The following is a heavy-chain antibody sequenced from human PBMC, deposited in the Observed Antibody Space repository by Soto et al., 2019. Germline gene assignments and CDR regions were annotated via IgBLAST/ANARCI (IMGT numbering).Heavy chain of an antibody. CDR2: IWYDGSNK. CDR1: GFTFSNYG. V-gene: IGHV3-33*01. D-gene: IGHD2-21*02. Sequence: QVQLVESGGGVVQPGRSLRLSCAASGFTFSNYGMHWVRQAPGKGLEWVAVIWYDGSNKYYADSVKGRFTISRDNSKNTLYLQMNSLRTEDMAVYFCARGGYCGGDCYEWYFDLWGRGTLVTVSS. CDR3: ARGGYCGGDCYEWYFDL. J-gene: IGHJ2*01.